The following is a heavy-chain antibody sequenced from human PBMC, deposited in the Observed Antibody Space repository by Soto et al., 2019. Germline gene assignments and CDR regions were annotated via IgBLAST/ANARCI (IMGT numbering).Heavy chain of an antibody. D-gene: IGHD4-17*01. V-gene: IGHV1-18*01. CDR3: VREAGDYDWYFDL. CDR1: GYMFSSHG. CDR2: ISPKSGDT. Sequence: QVQLLQSGAEVKEPGASVKVSCKTSGYMFSSHGLYWVRQAPGQGLEWMGWISPKSGDTNYVQSLQGRLTLSTDTSTSTAYLELRSLTSDDTAVYYCVREAGDYDWYFDLWGRGTPVTVSS. J-gene: IGHJ2*01.